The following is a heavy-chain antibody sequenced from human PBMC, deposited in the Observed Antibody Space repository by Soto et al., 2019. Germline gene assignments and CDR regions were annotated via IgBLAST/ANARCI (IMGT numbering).Heavy chain of an antibody. J-gene: IGHJ4*02. Sequence: GGSLRLSCEVSGFTFSNAWMSWVRQGPGKGLEWVGRIERNTDGGTTNYAAPVKGRFIISRDDAKNTLYLQMNSLETDDTGIYFCTTGMTTITAGFDYWGQGT. CDR2: IERNTDGGTT. CDR3: TTGMTTITAGFDY. CDR1: GFTFSNAW. D-gene: IGHD4-4*01. V-gene: IGHV3-15*04.